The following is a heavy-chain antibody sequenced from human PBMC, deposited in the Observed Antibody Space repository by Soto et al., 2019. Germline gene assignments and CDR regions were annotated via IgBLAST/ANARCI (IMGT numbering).Heavy chain of an antibody. Sequence: QVQLVESGGGVVQPGRSLRLSCAASGFTFRSYAMHWVRQAPGKGLEWVAVISYDGSNKYYADYVKGRFTISRDNSKNTLYLQMNSLRTEDTSVYYCSREYCSGRSCYYLDYCGQGTLVTVSS. J-gene: IGHJ4*02. D-gene: IGHD2-15*01. CDR3: SREYCSGRSCYYLDY. CDR1: GFTFRSYA. CDR2: ISYDGSNK. V-gene: IGHV3-30-3*01.